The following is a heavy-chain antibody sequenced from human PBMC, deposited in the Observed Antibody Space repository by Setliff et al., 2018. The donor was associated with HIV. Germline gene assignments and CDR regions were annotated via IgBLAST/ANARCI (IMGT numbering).Heavy chain of an antibody. D-gene: IGHD3-10*01. Sequence: ETLSLTCAVYGGSFSGYYWNWIRQSPGKGLEWIGEITHSGSTNYNPSLKSRVTISIDTSKNQFSLKVNSVTATDTAVYYCATDGGLWFGRHSYLQNWGQGTLVTVSS. CDR3: ATDGGLWFGRHSYLQN. J-gene: IGHJ1*01. CDR2: ITHSGST. CDR1: GGSFSGYY. V-gene: IGHV4-34*01.